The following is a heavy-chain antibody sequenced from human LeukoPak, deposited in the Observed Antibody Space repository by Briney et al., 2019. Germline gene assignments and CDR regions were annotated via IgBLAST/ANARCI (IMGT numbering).Heavy chain of an antibody. CDR1: GGSFSGYF. D-gene: IGHD3-10*01. Sequence: AETLSLTCGVSGGSFSGYFWTWIRQPPGRGLEWICEINRHGITSYNTSRESRLAISLDTSKNQFVLNLTSVTAAHTAVYFCARGGSTYFSGSGTHPWGQGPLVTVSS. CDR2: INRHGIT. V-gene: IGHV4-34*01. J-gene: IGHJ5*02. CDR3: ARGGSTYFSGSGTHP.